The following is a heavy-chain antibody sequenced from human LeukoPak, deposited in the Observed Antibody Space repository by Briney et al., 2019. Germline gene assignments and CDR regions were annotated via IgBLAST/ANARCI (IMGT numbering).Heavy chain of an antibody. V-gene: IGHV4-30-2*01. J-gene: IGHJ3*02. D-gene: IGHD4-17*01. CDR1: GGSISSGGYS. CDR3: ARTLYGDYVPDAFDI. Sequence: SQTLSPTCAVSGGSISSGGYSWSWIRQPPGKGLEWIGYIYHSGSTYYNPSLKSRVTISVDRSKNQFSLKLSSVTAADTAVYYCARTLYGDYVPDAFDIWGQGTMVTVSS. CDR2: IYHSGST.